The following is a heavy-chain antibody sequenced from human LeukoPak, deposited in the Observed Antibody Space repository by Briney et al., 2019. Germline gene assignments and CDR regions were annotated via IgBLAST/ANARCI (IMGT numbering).Heavy chain of an antibody. CDR2: ISFGGGSI. D-gene: IGHD6-6*01. Sequence: VGSLRLSCAASEFTFSNYAMNWVRQAPGKRPEWVSGISFGGGSIYYADSVKGRFTISRDNSKNTLYLQMNSLRAEDTAVYYCASSPLAARPKLDYWGQGTLVTVSS. CDR3: ASSPLAARPKLDY. V-gene: IGHV3-23*01. J-gene: IGHJ4*02. CDR1: EFTFSNYA.